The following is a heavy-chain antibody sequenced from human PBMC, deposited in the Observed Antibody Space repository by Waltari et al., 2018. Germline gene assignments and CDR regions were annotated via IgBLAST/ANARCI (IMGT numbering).Heavy chain of an antibody. J-gene: IGHJ4*02. V-gene: IGHV4-4*02. CDR3: ARDRGRGLYLDS. Sequence: QLQLQESGPGLVKPSGTLSLTCAVSGDSMSTTDCWSWVRQPPGKGLEWMGQVRGDGKTNYNPSFASRVTISLDTYNKKFSLKVTSATAADTAVYYCARDRGRGLYLDSWGPGILVTVSP. D-gene: IGHD2-15*01. CDR2: VRGDGKT. CDR1: GDSMSTTDC.